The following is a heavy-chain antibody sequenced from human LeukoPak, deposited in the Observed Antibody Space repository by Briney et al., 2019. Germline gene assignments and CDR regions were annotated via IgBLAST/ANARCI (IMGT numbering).Heavy chain of an antibody. V-gene: IGHV3-48*03. CDR2: ISTSGTTI. J-gene: IGHJ4*02. Sequence: PGGSLRLSCAASGFTFSSYEMNWVRQAPGKGLEWVSYISTSGTTIYYADSVKGRFTISRDNAKNSLYLQMNSLRAEDTAVYYCARDSSGSYSSDYWGQGTLVTVSS. D-gene: IGHD1-26*01. CDR3: ARDSSGSYSSDY. CDR1: GFTFSSYE.